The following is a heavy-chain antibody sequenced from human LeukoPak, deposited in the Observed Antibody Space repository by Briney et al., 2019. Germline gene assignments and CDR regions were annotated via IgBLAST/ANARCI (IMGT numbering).Heavy chain of an antibody. Sequence: PGGSLGLSCAASGFTFSSYGMHWVRQAPGRGLEWVAFIRYDGNNKYYADSVKGRFTISRDNSKNTLYLQMNSLRAEDTAVYYCARVRGASYYFDYWGQGTLVTASS. D-gene: IGHD3-10*01. V-gene: IGHV3-30*02. CDR3: ARVRGASYYFDY. J-gene: IGHJ4*02. CDR2: IRYDGNNK. CDR1: GFTFSSYG.